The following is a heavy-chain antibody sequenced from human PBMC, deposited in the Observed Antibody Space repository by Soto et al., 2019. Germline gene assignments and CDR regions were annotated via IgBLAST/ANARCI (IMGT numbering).Heavy chain of an antibody. J-gene: IGHJ4*02. D-gene: IGHD2-2*01. Sequence: QLQLQESGSGLVKPSQTLSLTCAVSGGSISSGGYSWSWIRQPPGKGLEWIGYMYHSGSTYYNPSLQSRVNISIDRPKNQFSLKLSSVTATDTAVYYCASVPDYWGQGVLVILSS. V-gene: IGHV4-30-2*01. CDR1: GGSISSGGYS. CDR2: MYHSGST. CDR3: ASVPDY.